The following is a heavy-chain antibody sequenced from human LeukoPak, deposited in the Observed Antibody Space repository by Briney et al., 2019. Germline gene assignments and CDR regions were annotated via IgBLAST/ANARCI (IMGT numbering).Heavy chain of an antibody. V-gene: IGHV1-24*01. CDR1: GDSLTDLS. D-gene: IGHD2-2*01. CDR2: SDLEDGET. Sequence: ASVNVSCKVSGDSLTDLSMHWVRQAPGKGLEWMGGSDLEDGETVYAQKFEDRLVVTEDTSTGTDYMELRSLTSEDTALYYCATGASTAMRGLDVWGQGTTVTVSS. CDR3: ATGASTAMRGLDV. J-gene: IGHJ6*02.